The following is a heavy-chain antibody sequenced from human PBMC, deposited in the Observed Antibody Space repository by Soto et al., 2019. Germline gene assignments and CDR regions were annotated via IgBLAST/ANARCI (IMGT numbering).Heavy chain of an antibody. D-gene: IGHD2-2*01. V-gene: IGHV3-9*01. Sequence: EVQLVESGGGLVQPGRSLRLSCAASGFTFVDHGMHWVRQAPGQGLEWISGISWDGTYTGYADSVKGRFTISRDNAKKSLYLQMNSLRVEDTALYYCTTEEGYCSSIRCKAAFDYWGLGTMVTVS. CDR1: GFTFVDHG. CDR2: ISWDGTYT. CDR3: TTEEGYCSSIRCKAAFDY. J-gene: IGHJ3*01.